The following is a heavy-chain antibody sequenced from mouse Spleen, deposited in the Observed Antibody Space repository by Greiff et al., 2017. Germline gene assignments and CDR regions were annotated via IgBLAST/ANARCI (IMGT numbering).Heavy chain of an antibody. Sequence: VQLQQSGPELVKPGASVKISCKASGYSFTDYNMNLVKQSNGKSLEWIGVINPNYGTTSYNQKFKGKATLTVDKPSSTAYMQLSSLTSEDSAVYYCARVYYDYAGYYAMDYWGQGTSVTVSS. CDR1: GYSFTDYN. V-gene: IGHV1-39*01. CDR2: INPNYGTT. D-gene: IGHD2-4*01. CDR3: ARVYYDYAGYYAMDY. J-gene: IGHJ4*01.